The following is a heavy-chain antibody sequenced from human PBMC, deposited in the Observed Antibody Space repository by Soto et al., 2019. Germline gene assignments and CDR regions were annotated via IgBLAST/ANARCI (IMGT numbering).Heavy chain of an antibody. CDR1: GGSISSGGYY. CDR3: ARSVDP. CDR2: IYYSGST. J-gene: IGHJ5*02. V-gene: IGHV4-31*03. Sequence: QVQLQESGPGLVKPSQTLSLTCTVSGGSISSGGYYWSWTRQHPGNGLEWIGYIYYSGSTSYNPSHKRRVTISVDTSTNQFSLKLSSVTAAHTAVYYCARSVDPWGQGTLVTVSS.